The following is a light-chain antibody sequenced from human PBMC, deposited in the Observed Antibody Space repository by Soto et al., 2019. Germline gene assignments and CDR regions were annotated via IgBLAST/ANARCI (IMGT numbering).Light chain of an antibody. V-gene: IGKV3-15*01. CDR2: GAS. Sequence: TQSPDTVSLSPGERATLSCGASQNFGSSYLAWYQQKPGQAPRLLIFGASARPTGIPARISGSGSGTEFTLTISSLRSEDFAVYFCQQYYNWPRTFGQGTKVDIK. CDR3: QQYYNWPRT. CDR1: QNFGSSY. J-gene: IGKJ1*01.